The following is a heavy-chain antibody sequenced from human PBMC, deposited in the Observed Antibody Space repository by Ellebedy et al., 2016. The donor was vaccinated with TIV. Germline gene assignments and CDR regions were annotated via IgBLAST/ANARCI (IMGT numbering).Heavy chain of an antibody. CDR3: ARDGGAY. J-gene: IGHJ4*02. CDR1: GITFINDG. Sequence: GESLKISXAASGITFINDGMQWVRQAPGKGLEWVAAIWYDGSNKYYADSVKGRFTISRDNSKRMLYLQMNSLRVEDTALYYCARDGGAYWGQGTLVTVSP. CDR2: IWYDGSNK. V-gene: IGHV3-33*01. D-gene: IGHD3-16*01.